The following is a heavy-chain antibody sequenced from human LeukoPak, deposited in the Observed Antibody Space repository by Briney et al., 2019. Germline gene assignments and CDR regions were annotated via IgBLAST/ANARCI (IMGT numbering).Heavy chain of an antibody. J-gene: IGHJ4*02. CDR1: GFTFSSYS. Sequence: GGSLRLSCAASGFTFSSYSVNWVRQAPGKGLEWVSSISSSSSYIYYADSVKGRFTISRDNAKNSLYLQMNSLRAEDTAVYYCAREREQQLAFDYWGQGTLVTVSS. CDR2: ISSSSSYI. V-gene: IGHV3-21*01. CDR3: AREREQQLAFDY. D-gene: IGHD6-13*01.